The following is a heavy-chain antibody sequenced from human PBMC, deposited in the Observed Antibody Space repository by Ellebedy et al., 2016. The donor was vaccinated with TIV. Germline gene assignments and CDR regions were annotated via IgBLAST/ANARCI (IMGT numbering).Heavy chain of an antibody. V-gene: IGHV4-59*01. CDR2: MFHSGNS. D-gene: IGHD2-15*01. Sequence: MPSETLSLTCSVSSGSITSYYWSWIRQPPGKGLERLWHMFHSGNSDDNPSLKGRVTMSLDTSKNQFSLKVTSVTTADTAVYYCATGDVGFRLPETWGQGTLVTVSS. CDR1: SGSITSYY. CDR3: ATGDVGFRLPET. J-gene: IGHJ5*02.